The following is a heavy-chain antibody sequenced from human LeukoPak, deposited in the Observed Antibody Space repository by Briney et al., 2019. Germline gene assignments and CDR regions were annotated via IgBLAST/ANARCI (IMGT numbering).Heavy chain of an antibody. D-gene: IGHD3-22*01. CDR3: ARDQREAHYYDSSGYYHDAFDI. CDR1: GYTFTSYA. V-gene: IGHV1-3*01. CDR2: INAGNGNT. Sequence: ASVKVSCKASGYTFTSYAMHWVRQAPGQRLEWMGWINAGNGNTKYSQKFQGRVTITRDTSASTAYMELSSLRSEDTAVYYCARDQREAHYYDSSGYYHDAFDIWGQGTMVTVSS. J-gene: IGHJ3*02.